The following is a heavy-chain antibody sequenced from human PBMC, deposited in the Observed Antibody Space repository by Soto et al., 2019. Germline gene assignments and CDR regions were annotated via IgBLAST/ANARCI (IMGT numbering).Heavy chain of an antibody. CDR2: TGTTGDT. CDR3: ARDQRDADGSWFFEI. J-gene: IGHJ2*01. Sequence: EVQLVESGGGLVQPGGSLRLSCVASGFTFSSHDMHWVRQVPGKGLEWVSGTGTTGDTYYPGSVKGRFIISREDAKNSLYLQMNTLIAGDTAVYYCARDQRDADGSWFFEIWGRGTLVTVSS. V-gene: IGHV3-13*01. CDR1: GFTFSSHD.